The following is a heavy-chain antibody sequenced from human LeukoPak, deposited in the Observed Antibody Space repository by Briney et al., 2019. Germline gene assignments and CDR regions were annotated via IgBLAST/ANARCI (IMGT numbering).Heavy chain of an antibody. V-gene: IGHV3-23*01. J-gene: IGHJ4*02. CDR2: ISPSSGT. Sequence: GGSLRLSCAASGFTFSSYAMRWVRQAPGKGLEWVSAISPSSGTYYADSVEGRFTISRDNSKNTLYLQMNSLRAEDTAVYYCAKDITGTSPGGGYWGQGTLVTVSS. D-gene: IGHD1-20*01. CDR3: AKDITGTSPGGGY. CDR1: GFTFSSYA.